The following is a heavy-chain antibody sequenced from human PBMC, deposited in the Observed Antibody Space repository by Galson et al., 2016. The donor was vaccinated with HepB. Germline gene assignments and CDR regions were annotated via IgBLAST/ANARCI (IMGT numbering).Heavy chain of an antibody. Sequence: SVKVSCKASGSAFSTYILSWVRQAPGHGLEWMGRIIPIVGTADYAQKLQGRVTLTADRSTSTAYMELTNLRSEDTAVYFCARGLGIGWYFDLWGRGTLVTVSS. V-gene: IGHV1-69*08. CDR3: ARGLGIGWYFDL. CDR1: GSAFSTYI. D-gene: IGHD7-27*01. J-gene: IGHJ2*01. CDR2: IIPIVGTA.